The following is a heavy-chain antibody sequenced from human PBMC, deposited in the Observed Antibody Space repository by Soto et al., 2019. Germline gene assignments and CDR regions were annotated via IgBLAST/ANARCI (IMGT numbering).Heavy chain of an antibody. CDR1: GFTFSSYA. D-gene: IGHD2-15*01. V-gene: IGHV3-23*01. J-gene: IGHJ6*04. CDR2: ISGSGGST. Sequence: GGSLRLSCAASGFTFSSYAMSWVRQASGKGLEWVSAISGSGGSTFYADSVKGRFSISRDNSKNTLYLQMNTLRAEDTALYYCAKDRISEMDVWGKGTPVKVSS. CDR3: AKDRISEMDV.